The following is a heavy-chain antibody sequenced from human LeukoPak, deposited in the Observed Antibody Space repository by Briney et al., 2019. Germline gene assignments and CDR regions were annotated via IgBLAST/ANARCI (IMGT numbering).Heavy chain of an antibody. CDR1: GYRFTDYW. J-gene: IGHJ6*02. CDR3: ARGAAGTTPDYYYFGLDV. V-gene: IGHV5-51*01. Sequence: GESLKISCKGSGYRFTDYWIGWVRQMPGKGLEWMGTIYPGDSDTRYSPSFQGQVTISADKSINTAHLQWSSLKASDTAMYYCARGAAGTTPDYYYFGLDVWGQGTTVRVSS. D-gene: IGHD1-7*01. CDR2: IYPGDSDT.